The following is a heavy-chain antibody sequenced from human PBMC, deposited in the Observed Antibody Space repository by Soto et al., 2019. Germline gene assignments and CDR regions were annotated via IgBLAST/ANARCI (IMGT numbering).Heavy chain of an antibody. CDR2: VTSRGDTT. V-gene: IGHV3-23*01. CDR1: GFIFSNYA. J-gene: IGHJ4*02. D-gene: IGHD3-16*01. CDR3: AKDRLGGGLDY. Sequence: EVQLLQSGGGLVQPGGSLRLSCAASGFIFSNYAMNWVRQAPGKGLEWVSIVTSRGDTTYYADSVEGRFTISRDNSKNTLYLQVNSLTAEDTAVYYCAKDRLGGGLDYWGQGTLVSVSS.